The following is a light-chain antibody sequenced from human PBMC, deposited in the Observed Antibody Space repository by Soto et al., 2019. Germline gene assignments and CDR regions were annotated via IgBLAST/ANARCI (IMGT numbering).Light chain of an antibody. V-gene: IGLV1-40*01. CDR3: QSHDSSLSGHVV. J-gene: IGLJ2*01. CDR1: TSNIGAGYD. Sequence: QSVLTQPPSVSGAPGQRVTISCTGRTSNIGAGYDVHWYQQLPGTAPKLLIYGNNNRPSGVPDRFSGSKSGTSASLAIAGLQAEDEAEYYCQSHDSSLSGHVVFGGGTKVTVL. CDR2: GNN.